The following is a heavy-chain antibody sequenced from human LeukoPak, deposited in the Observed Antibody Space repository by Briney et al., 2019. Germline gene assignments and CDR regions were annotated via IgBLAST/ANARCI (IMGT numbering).Heavy chain of an antibody. CDR1: GYTLTELS. V-gene: IGHV1-24*01. CDR2: FDPEDGET. CDR3: ATLQETFWSGYAYGMGV. Sequence: RASVKVSCKVSGYTLTELSMHWVRQAPGKGLEWMGGFDPEDGETIYAQKFQGRVTMTEDTSTDTAYMELSSLRSEDTAVYYCATLQETFWSGYAYGMGVWGQGTTVTVSS. D-gene: IGHD3-3*01. J-gene: IGHJ6*02.